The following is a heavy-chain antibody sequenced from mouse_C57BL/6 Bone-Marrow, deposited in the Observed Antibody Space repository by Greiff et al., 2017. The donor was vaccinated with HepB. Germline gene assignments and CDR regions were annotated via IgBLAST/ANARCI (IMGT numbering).Heavy chain of an antibody. CDR2: IRLKSDNYAT. CDR3: TVDYYGSSYEYFDV. Sequence: DVKLVESGGGLVQPGGSMKLSCVASGFTFSNYWMNWVRQSPEKGLEWVAQIRLKSDNYATHYAESVKGRFTISRDDSKSSVYLQMNNLRAEDTGIYYCTVDYYGSSYEYFDVWGTGTTVTVSS. D-gene: IGHD1-1*01. J-gene: IGHJ1*03. CDR1: GFTFSNYW. V-gene: IGHV6-3*01.